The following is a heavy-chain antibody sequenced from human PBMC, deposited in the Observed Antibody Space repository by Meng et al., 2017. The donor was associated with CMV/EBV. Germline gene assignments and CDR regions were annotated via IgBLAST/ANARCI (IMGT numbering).Heavy chain of an antibody. V-gene: IGHV4-38-2*02. CDR3: ARDTQGAHFWSGYYGYYYYGMDV. D-gene: IGHD3-3*02. Sequence: ESLKISCTVSGYSISSGYYWGWIRQPPGKVLEWIGSIYHSGSTYYNPSLKSRVTISVYTSKNQFSLKLSSVTAADTAVYYCARDTQGAHFWSGYYGYYYYGMDVWGQGTTVTVSS. CDR2: IYHSGST. J-gene: IGHJ6*02. CDR1: GYSISSGYY.